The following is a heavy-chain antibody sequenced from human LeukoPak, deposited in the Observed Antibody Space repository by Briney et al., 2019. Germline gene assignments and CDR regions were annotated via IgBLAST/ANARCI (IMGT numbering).Heavy chain of an antibody. CDR3: ARHPGYFDSSGYYTETFDY. CDR2: IYYSGST. CDR1: GGSISSSSYY. D-gene: IGHD3-22*01. Sequence: SETLSLTCTVSGGSISSSSYYWGRPRQPPGKGLEWIGSIYYSGSTYYNPYLKSRVNISVDTSKNQLSLKLSSVTAADTAVYYCARHPGYFDSSGYYTETFDYWGQGTLVTVSS. J-gene: IGHJ4*02. V-gene: IGHV4-39*01.